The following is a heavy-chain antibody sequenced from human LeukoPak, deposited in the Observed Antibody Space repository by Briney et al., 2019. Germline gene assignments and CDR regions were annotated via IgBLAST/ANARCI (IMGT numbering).Heavy chain of an antibody. J-gene: IGHJ4*02. D-gene: IGHD3-22*01. Sequence: YWSWIRQHPGKGLEWMGIIYPGDSDTRYSPSFQGQVTISADKSISTAYLQWSSLKASDTAMYYCARNYDSSGYYWVYWGQGTLVTVSS. CDR1: YW. CDR3: ARNYDSSGYYWVY. V-gene: IGHV5-51*01. CDR2: IYPGDSDT.